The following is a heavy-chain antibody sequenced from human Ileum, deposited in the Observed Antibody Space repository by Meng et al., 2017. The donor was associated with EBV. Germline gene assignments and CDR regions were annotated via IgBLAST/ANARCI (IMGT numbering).Heavy chain of an antibody. V-gene: IGHV4-4*03. D-gene: IGHD3-9*01. CDR1: GVSCSSNNW. CDR2: IFHIGST. CDR3: AKVSLTGTFYDH. Sequence: QLPGSSPRISKPPRTLSLTCAVSGVSCSSNNWCGWVRQPPGKGLEWIGEIFHIGSTNNSPSLKSRVTISVDNSKNQFSLSLTSVTAADTAIYYCAKVSLTGTFYDHWGQGILVTVSS. J-gene: IGHJ4*02.